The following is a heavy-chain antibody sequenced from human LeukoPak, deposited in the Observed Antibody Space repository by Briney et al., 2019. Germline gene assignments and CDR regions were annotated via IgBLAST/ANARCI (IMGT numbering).Heavy chain of an antibody. CDR2: IIPIFGTA. Sequence: SVKVSCKASGYTFTAYYMHWVRQAPGQGLEWMGGIIPIFGTANYAQKFQGRVTITADESTSTAYMELSSLRSEDTAVYYCARVNGDSYTYSWFDPWGQGTLVTVSS. CDR1: GYTFTAYY. CDR3: ARVNGDSYTYSWFDP. V-gene: IGHV1-69*13. D-gene: IGHD5-24*01. J-gene: IGHJ5*02.